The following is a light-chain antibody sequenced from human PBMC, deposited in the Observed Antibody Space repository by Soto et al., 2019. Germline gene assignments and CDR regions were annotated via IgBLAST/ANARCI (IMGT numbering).Light chain of an antibody. Sequence: QSALTQPASVSGSPGQSITISCTGTSSDVGTYNLVSWYQHHPGKAPKLMIYEGSKRPSGVSNRLSGSKSGNTASLTISGLQAEDEADYYCCSYAGSRTYVFGTGTKLTVL. J-gene: IGLJ1*01. CDR1: SSDVGTYNL. V-gene: IGLV2-23*01. CDR3: CSYAGSRTYV. CDR2: EGS.